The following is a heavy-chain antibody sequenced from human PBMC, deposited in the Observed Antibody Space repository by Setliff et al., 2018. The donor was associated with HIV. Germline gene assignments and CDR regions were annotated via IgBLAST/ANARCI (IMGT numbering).Heavy chain of an antibody. CDR3: ASAGAWQRNALDI. D-gene: IGHD5-12*01. J-gene: IGHJ3*02. CDR1: GYTSTGYY. Sequence: GASVKVSCKASGYTSTGYYMHWVRQAPGQGLEWMGWINPNNGGTNYAQKFQGRVAMTRDTSTSTVYMELSSLRSEDTAVYYCASAGAWQRNALDIWGQGTMVTVSS. V-gene: IGHV1-2*02. CDR2: INPNNGGT.